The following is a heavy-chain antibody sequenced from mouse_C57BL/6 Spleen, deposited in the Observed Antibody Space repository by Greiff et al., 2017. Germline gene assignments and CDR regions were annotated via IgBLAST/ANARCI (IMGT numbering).Heavy chain of an antibody. CDR3: ARSGASYYRYYYAMDY. J-gene: IGHJ4*01. CDR2: IDPSDSET. V-gene: IGHV1-52*01. Sequence: QVQLKQPGAELVRPGSSVKLSCKASGYTFTSYWMHWVKQRPIQGLEWIGNIDPSDSETHYNQKFKDKATLTVDKSSSTAYMQLSSLTSDDSAVYYCARSGASYYRYYYAMDYWGQGTSVTVSS. CDR1: GYTFTSYW. D-gene: IGHD2-10*01.